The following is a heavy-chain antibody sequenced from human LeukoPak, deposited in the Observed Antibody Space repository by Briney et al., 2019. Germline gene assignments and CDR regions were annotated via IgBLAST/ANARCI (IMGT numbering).Heavy chain of an antibody. CDR2: IRGSGTST. CDR3: ARDPNGDYIGAFDFQR. J-gene: IGHJ1*01. V-gene: IGHV3-23*01. Sequence: QPGGSLRLSCVGSGFTFSNYAMMWVRQTQGKRLEWVSAIRGSGTSTFYADSVKGRFTIFRDNFKNTVYLQMNNLRADDSAVYYCARDPNGDYIGAFDFQRWGLGTQVTVSS. CDR1: GFTFSNYA. D-gene: IGHD4-17*01.